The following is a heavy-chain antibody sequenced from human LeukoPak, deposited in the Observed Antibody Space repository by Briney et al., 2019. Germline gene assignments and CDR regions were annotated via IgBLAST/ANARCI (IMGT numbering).Heavy chain of an antibody. CDR1: GFTFGKYW. D-gene: IGHD3-3*01. CDR2: IKLDGSEK. CDR3: ARDQYDTWSRRGNFDS. V-gene: IGHV3-7*03. J-gene: IGHJ4*02. Sequence: GGSLRLSCVASGFTFGKYWMRWVRQAPGKGLEWVAYIKLDGSEKNYVDSVKGRFTISRDNTKNSLYLQMNSLRVEDTAVFYCARDQYDTWSRRGNFDSWGQGTLVIVSS.